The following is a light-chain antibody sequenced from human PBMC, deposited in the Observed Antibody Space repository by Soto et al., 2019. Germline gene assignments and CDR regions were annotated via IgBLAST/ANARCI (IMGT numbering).Light chain of an antibody. CDR2: EGS. CDR3: SSSTSSNTLV. CDR1: SSDVGNYNL. V-gene: IGLV2-14*02. Sequence: QSALTQPASVSGSPGQSITISCTGTSSDVGNYNLVSWYQQHPGKAPKLMIYEGSKRPSGVSNRISGSKSGNTASLTISGLQADDEADYYCSSSTSSNTLVFGGGTKLTVL. J-gene: IGLJ3*02.